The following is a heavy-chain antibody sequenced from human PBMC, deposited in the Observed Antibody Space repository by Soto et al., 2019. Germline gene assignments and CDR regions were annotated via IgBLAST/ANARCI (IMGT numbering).Heavy chain of an antibody. J-gene: IGHJ4*02. D-gene: IGHD1-1*01. CDR1: GFTFSSYG. V-gene: IGHV3-33*01. CDR2: IWYDGSNK. CDR3: ARPPTTVSFYYFDY. Sequence: QVQLVESGGGVVQPGRSLRLSCAASGFTFSSYGMHWVRQAPGKGLEWVAVIWYDGSNKYYADSVKGRFTISRDNSKNTLYLQMNSLRAEDTAVYYCARPPTTVSFYYFDYWGQGTLVTVSS.